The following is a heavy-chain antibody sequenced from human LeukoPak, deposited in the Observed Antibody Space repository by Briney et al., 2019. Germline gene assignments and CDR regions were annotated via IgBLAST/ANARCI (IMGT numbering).Heavy chain of an antibody. CDR3: ARVLYCSSTSCPEYFQH. V-gene: IGHV1-69*13. D-gene: IGHD2-2*01. J-gene: IGHJ1*01. Sequence: GASVKVSCKASGGTFSSYAISWVRQAPGQGLEWMGGIIPIFGTANYAQKFQGSVTITADESTSTAYMELSSLRSEGTAVYYCARVLYCSSTSCPEYFQHWGQGTLVTVSS. CDR2: IIPIFGTA. CDR1: GGTFSSYA.